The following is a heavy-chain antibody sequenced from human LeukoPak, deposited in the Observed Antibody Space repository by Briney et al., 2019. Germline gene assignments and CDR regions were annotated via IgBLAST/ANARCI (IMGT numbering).Heavy chain of an antibody. V-gene: IGHV3-48*04. CDR2: ISSSSSTI. Sequence: GGSLRLSCAASGFTFSSYSMNWVRQAPGKGLEWVSYISSSSSTIYYADSVKGRFTISRDNAKNSLYLQMNSLRAEDTAVYYCARDLGPSMTTVTPFDYWGQGTLVTVSS. CDR1: GFTFSSYS. J-gene: IGHJ4*02. CDR3: ARDLGPSMTTVTPFDY. D-gene: IGHD4-17*01.